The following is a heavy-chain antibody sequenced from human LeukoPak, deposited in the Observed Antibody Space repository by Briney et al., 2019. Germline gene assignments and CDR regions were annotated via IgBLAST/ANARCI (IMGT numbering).Heavy chain of an antibody. V-gene: IGHV1-2*02. Sequence: ASVKVSCKTSGYTFTGYYIHWVRQAPGQGMEWMGWINPNSGGTNYSQTSQGRVTMTRDTSITTAYMELSGLSSDDSAVYYCARSGQQLDFYYYGMDVWGEGTTVTVSS. J-gene: IGHJ6*04. CDR2: INPNSGGT. CDR1: GYTFTGYY. CDR3: ARSGQQLDFYYYGMDV. D-gene: IGHD6-13*01.